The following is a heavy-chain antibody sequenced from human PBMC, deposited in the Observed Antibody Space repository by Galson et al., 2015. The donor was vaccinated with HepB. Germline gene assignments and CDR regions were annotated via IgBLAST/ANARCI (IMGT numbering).Heavy chain of an antibody. D-gene: IGHD6-6*01. Sequence: SVKVSCKASGYTFTSYGISWVRQAPGQGLEWMGWISPYNGNTNYAQKLQGRVTVTTDTSTSTAYMELRSLRSDDTAVYYCVRVSFSSSGFAFDYWGQGTLVTVSS. J-gene: IGHJ4*02. CDR1: GYTFTSYG. CDR3: VRVSFSSSGFAFDY. V-gene: IGHV1-18*01. CDR2: ISPYNGNT.